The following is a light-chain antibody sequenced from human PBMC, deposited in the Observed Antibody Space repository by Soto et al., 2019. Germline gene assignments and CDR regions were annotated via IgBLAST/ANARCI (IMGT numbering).Light chain of an antibody. J-gene: IGLJ2*01. Sequence: QSALTQLPSASGSPGQSVTISCTGTSSDVGGYKFVSWYQQHPGKAPKLIIYEVIKRPSGVPDRFSGSKSGNTASLTVSGLQAEDEGDYYCSSYGGSNNLVFGGGTKVTVL. CDR1: SSDVGGYKF. CDR2: EVI. V-gene: IGLV2-8*01. CDR3: SSYGGSNNLV.